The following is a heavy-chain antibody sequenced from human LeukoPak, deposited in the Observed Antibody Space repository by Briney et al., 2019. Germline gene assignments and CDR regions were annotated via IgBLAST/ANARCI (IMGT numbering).Heavy chain of an antibody. CDR1: GFTFSSYE. CDR3: ASGYSYGYP. CDR2: ISSSGSTI. J-gene: IGHJ5*02. D-gene: IGHD5-18*01. Sequence: PGGSLRLSCAASGFTFSSYEMNWVRQAPGKGLEWVSYISSSGSTIYYADSVKGRFTISRDNAKNSLYLQMNSLRAEDTAVYDCASGYSYGYPWGQGTLVTVSS. V-gene: IGHV3-48*03.